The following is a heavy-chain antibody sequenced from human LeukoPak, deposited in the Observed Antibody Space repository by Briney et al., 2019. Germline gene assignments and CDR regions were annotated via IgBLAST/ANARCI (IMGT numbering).Heavy chain of an antibody. CDR3: AKARYCSGGTCFNSFDY. D-gene: IGHD2-15*01. CDR1: GFTFSSYA. J-gene: IGHJ4*02. V-gene: IGHV3-23*01. Sequence: GGSLRLSCAASGFTFSSYAMSWVRQAPGKGLEWVSAISCSGGSTYYADSVKGRFTISRDNSKNTLSLQMNSLRAEDTAVYYCAKARYCSGGTCFNSFDYWGQGTLVTVSS. CDR2: ISCSGGST.